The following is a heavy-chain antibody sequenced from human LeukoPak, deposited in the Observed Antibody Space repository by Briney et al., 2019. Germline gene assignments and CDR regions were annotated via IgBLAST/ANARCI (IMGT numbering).Heavy chain of an antibody. Sequence: ASVKVSCKASGYTFTSYGISWVRQAPGQGLEWMGWISAYNGNTNYAQKLQGRVTITTDESTSTAYMELRSLRSDDTAVYYCARDHSSGWYEEFAFDIWGQGTMVTVSS. D-gene: IGHD6-19*01. J-gene: IGHJ3*02. V-gene: IGHV1-18*01. CDR3: ARDHSSGWYEEFAFDI. CDR1: GYTFTSYG. CDR2: ISAYNGNT.